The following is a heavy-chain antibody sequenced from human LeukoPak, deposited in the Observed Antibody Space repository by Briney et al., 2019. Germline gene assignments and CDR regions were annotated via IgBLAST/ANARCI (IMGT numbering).Heavy chain of an antibody. J-gene: IGHJ3*02. V-gene: IGHV1-69*05. CDR2: IIPIFGTA. Sequence: GASVKVSCKASGGTFSSYAISWVRQAPGQGLEWMGRIIPIFGTANYAQKFQGRVTITTDESTSTAYMELSSLRSEDTAVYYCARAPYPRYYYDSSGYGFDIWGQGTMVTVSS. CDR1: GGTFSSYA. CDR3: ARAPYPRYYYDSSGYGFDI. D-gene: IGHD3-22*01.